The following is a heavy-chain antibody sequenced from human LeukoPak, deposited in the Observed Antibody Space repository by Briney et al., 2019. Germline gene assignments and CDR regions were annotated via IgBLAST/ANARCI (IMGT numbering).Heavy chain of an antibody. J-gene: IGHJ6*03. V-gene: IGHV3-33*06. CDR3: AKDPGDYYMDV. Sequence: PGGSLRLSCAASGFTLSSYGMHWVRQAPGKGLEWVAVIWYDGSNKYYTDSVKGRFTISRDNSKNTLYLQMNSLRAEDTAVYYCAKDPGDYYMDVWGKGTTVTVSS. CDR2: IWYDGSNK. CDR1: GFTLSSYG.